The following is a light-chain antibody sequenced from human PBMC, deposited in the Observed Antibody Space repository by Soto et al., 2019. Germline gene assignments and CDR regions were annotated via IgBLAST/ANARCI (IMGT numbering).Light chain of an antibody. CDR1: QTIGSN. J-gene: IGKJ2*01. V-gene: IGKV3-15*01. CDR2: AAS. Sequence: EIVMTQSPATLSVSPGESATLSCRASQTIGSNLAWYQLKPGQAPRLLIYAASTRAAGVPARFSGSGSGTDFTLTISSLQSEDLAVFFCQQYNNWPLYTFGQGTNLEIK. CDR3: QQYNNWPLYT.